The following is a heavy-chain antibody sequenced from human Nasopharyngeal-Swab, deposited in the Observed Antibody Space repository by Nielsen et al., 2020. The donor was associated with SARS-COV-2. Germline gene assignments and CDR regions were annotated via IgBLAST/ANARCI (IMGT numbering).Heavy chain of an antibody. CDR3: ARDISPYCSSTSCYGPFYYYYGIDV. Sequence: WIRQPPGKGLEWVSSISSSSSYIYYADSVKGRFTISRDNTKNSLYLQMNSLRAEDTAVYYCARDISPYCSSTSCYGPFYYYYGIDVWGQGTTVTVSS. V-gene: IGHV3-21*01. J-gene: IGHJ6*02. CDR2: ISSSSSYI. D-gene: IGHD2-2*01.